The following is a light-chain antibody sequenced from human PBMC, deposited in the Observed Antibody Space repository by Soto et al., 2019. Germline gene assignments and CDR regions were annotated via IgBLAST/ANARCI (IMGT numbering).Light chain of an antibody. CDR3: QRYYRPWT. J-gene: IGKJ1*01. Sequence: IVMTQSPDSLAVSLGERATINCKSSQSVFYSSNNKNYLAWYQQKPGQPPKLLIYWASTRESGVPDRFSGSGSGTDFTLTISSLQAEDVAVYYCQRYYRPWTFGQGTKVEIK. CDR2: WAS. CDR1: QSVFYSSNNKNY. V-gene: IGKV4-1*01.